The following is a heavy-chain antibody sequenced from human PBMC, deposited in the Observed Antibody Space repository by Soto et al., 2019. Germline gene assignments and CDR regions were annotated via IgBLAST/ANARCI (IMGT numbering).Heavy chain of an antibody. CDR2: ISDSSSTI. J-gene: IGHJ4*02. D-gene: IGHD1-26*01. Sequence: EVQLVESGGGLVQPGGSLRLSCVASGFTFNSHTMNWVRQAPGKGLEWLSYISDSSSTIYYADSVKGRFTISRDNAKKSLYLQMNSLRADVTAVYYCAREVGATGYWGQGTLVTVSS. CDR3: AREVGATGY. CDR1: GFTFNSHT. V-gene: IGHV3-48*04.